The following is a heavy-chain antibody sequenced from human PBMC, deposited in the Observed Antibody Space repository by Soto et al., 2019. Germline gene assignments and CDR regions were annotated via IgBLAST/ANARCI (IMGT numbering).Heavy chain of an antibody. CDR2: ISGSGGST. CDR3: AKADYRYYYGSGRSDFDY. D-gene: IGHD3-10*01. J-gene: IGHJ4*02. CDR1: GFTFSSYA. Sequence: GGSLRLSCAASGFTFSSYAMSWVRQAPGKGLEWVSAISGSGGSTYYADSVKGRFTISRDNSKNTLYLQMNSLRAEDTAVYYCAKADYRYYYGSGRSDFDYWGQGTLVTVSS. V-gene: IGHV3-23*01.